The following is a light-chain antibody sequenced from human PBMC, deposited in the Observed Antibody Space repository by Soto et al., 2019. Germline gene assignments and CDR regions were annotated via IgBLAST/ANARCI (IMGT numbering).Light chain of an antibody. J-gene: IGLJ1*01. Sequence: QSALTQPRSVSGSPGQSVTISCTGTSSDVGGYNYVSWYQQHPGKAPKLMIYDVSKRPSGVPDRFSGSKSGNTASRTISGLQAEDEADYYCCSSAGSYSYVFGTGTKLTVL. CDR1: SSDVGGYNY. CDR3: CSSAGSYSYV. CDR2: DVS. V-gene: IGLV2-11*01.